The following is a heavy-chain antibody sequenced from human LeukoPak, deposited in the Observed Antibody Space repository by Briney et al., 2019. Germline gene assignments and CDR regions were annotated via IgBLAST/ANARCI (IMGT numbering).Heavy chain of an antibody. V-gene: IGHV4-38-2*02. CDR2: IYHSGST. Sequence: SETLSLTCTVSNYSISSGYYWAWIRQPPGKGLEWIGNIYHSGSTNYNPSLKSRVTISVDTSKNQFSLKLSSVTAADTAVYYCARGYSSGQKPWFDPWGQGTLVTVSS. D-gene: IGHD6-19*01. CDR1: NYSISSGYY. J-gene: IGHJ5*02. CDR3: ARGYSSGQKPWFDP.